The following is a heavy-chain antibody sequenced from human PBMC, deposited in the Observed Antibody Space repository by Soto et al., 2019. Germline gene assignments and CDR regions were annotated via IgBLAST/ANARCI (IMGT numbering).Heavy chain of an antibody. D-gene: IGHD3-22*01. CDR3: ASLYYYDSSGYYSPPFDY. CDR2: IIPIFGTA. V-gene: IGHV1-69*13. Sequence: SVKVSCKASGGTFSSYAISWVRQAPGQGLEWMGGIIPIFGTANYAQKFQGRVTITADESTSTAYMELSSLRSEDTAVYYCASLYYYDSSGYYSPPFDYWGQGTLVTVSS. J-gene: IGHJ4*02. CDR1: GGTFSSYA.